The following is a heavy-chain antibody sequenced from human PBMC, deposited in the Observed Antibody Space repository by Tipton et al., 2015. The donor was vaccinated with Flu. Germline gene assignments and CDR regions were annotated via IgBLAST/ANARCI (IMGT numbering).Heavy chain of an antibody. CDR2: IYHSGST. D-gene: IGHD3-10*01. Sequence: TLSLTCAVSGYSISSGYYWGWIRQPPGKGLEWIGTIYHSGSTYYNPSLKSRVTISVDTSKNQFSLKLSSVTAADTAVYYCVRLTYYYGSGTSDFWGQGTLDTVSS. V-gene: IGHV4-38-2*01. CDR3: VRLTYYYGSGTSDF. J-gene: IGHJ4*02. CDR1: GYSISSGYY.